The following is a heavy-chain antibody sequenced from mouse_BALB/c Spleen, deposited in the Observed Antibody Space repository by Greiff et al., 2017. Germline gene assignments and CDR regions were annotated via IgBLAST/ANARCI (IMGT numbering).Heavy chain of an antibody. V-gene: IGHV3-8*02. Sequence: EVKLVESGPSLVKPSQTLSLTCSVTGDSITSGYWNWIRKFPGNKLEYMGYISYSGSTYYNPSLKSRISITRDTSKNQYYLQLNSVTTEDTATYYCARYASLGYAMDYWGQGTSVTVSS. CDR1: GDSITSGY. J-gene: IGHJ4*01. CDR3: ARYASLGYAMDY. D-gene: IGHD4-1*01. CDR2: ISYSGST.